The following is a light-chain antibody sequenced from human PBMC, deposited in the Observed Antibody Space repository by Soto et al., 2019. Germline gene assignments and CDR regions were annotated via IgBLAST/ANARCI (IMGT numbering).Light chain of an antibody. CDR3: QSYDSSVSKVV. Sequence: QSVLTQPPSVSGAPGQRVTISCTGSSSNIGAGNDVHWYQQLPETAPKLLIYGNSNRPSGVPDRFSGSKSGTSASLAITGRQAEDEADYYCQSYDSSVSKVVFGGGTKVTVL. V-gene: IGLV1-40*01. CDR1: SSNIGAGND. CDR2: GNS. J-gene: IGLJ2*01.